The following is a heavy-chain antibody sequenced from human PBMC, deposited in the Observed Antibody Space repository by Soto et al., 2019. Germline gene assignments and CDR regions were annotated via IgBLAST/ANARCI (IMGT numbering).Heavy chain of an antibody. Sequence: SETLSLTCTVSGGSISSYYWSWIRQPPGKGLEWIGYIYYSGSTNYNPSLKSRVTISVDTSKNQFSLKLSSVTAADTAVYYCARGNAYYYDSSGYQLGAFDIWGQGTMVTVS. D-gene: IGHD3-22*01. CDR1: GGSISSYY. CDR3: ARGNAYYYDSSGYQLGAFDI. V-gene: IGHV4-59*01. CDR2: IYYSGST. J-gene: IGHJ3*02.